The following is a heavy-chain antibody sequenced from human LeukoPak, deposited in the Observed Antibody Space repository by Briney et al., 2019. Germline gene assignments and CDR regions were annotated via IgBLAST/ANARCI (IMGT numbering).Heavy chain of an antibody. Sequence: GGSLRLSCAGSGFTFSSYAMAWVRQTPEKGLEWVAIISSSDGGTYYIDSVKGRFTISRDNSRSTLYLQMNSLRPEDTAIYYCAREGYYGSGSPPSLYFDYWGQGTLVTVSS. V-gene: IGHV3-23*01. J-gene: IGHJ4*02. D-gene: IGHD3-10*01. CDR3: AREGYYGSGSPPSLYFDY. CDR1: GFTFSSYA. CDR2: ISSSDGGT.